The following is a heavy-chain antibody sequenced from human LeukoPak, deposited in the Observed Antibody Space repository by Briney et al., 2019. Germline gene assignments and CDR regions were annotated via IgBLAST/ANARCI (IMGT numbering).Heavy chain of an antibody. CDR2: INPNSGGT. CDR3: ARDMHYRSYDILDPFDY. D-gene: IGHD3-9*01. J-gene: IGHJ4*02. CDR1: GYTFTGYY. Sequence: ASVKVSCKASGYTFTGYYMHWVRQAPGQGLEWMGWINPNSGGTNYAQKFQGRVTMTRDTSISTAYMELSRLRSDDTAVYYCARDMHYRSYDILDPFDYWGQGTLVTVSS. V-gene: IGHV1-2*02.